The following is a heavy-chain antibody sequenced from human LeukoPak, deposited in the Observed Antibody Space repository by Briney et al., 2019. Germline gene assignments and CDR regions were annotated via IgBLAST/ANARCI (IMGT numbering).Heavy chain of an antibody. D-gene: IGHD3-22*01. Sequence: KPSETLSLTCTVSGGSISSSSYYWGWIRQPPGKGLEWIGEINHSGSTNYNPSLKSRVTISVDTSKNQFSLKLSSVTAADTAVYYCARLGGIRVTMTNDYWGQGTLVTVSS. CDR3: ARLGGIRVTMTNDY. J-gene: IGHJ4*02. V-gene: IGHV4-39*07. CDR2: INHSGST. CDR1: GGSISSSSYY.